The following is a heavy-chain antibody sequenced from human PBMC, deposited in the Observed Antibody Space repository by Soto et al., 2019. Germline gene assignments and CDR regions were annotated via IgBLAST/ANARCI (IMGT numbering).Heavy chain of an antibody. CDR2: ISAYNGNT. J-gene: IGHJ4*02. Sequence: ASVKVSFKASGYTFTNYGISWVRQAPGQGLEWMGWISAYNGNTNYAQKLQDRVTMTTDTSTSTAYMELRSLISDDTAVYYCAREGKFRFLQWQNAEYWGQGTLVTVSS. CDR3: AREGKFRFLQWQNAEY. D-gene: IGHD3-3*01. V-gene: IGHV1-18*01. CDR1: GYTFTNYG.